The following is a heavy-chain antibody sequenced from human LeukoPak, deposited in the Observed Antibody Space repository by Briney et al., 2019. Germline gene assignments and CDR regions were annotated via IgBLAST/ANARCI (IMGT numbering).Heavy chain of an antibody. J-gene: IGHJ4*02. CDR2: IYYSGST. CDR1: GASISNYY. CDR3: AADRNCNSGNCHPLLFDY. Sequence: SETLSLTCTVSGASISNYYWSWIRQPPGKGLEWIGYIYYSGSTNHNPSLKSRVTISVDTSKNQFSLKLSSVTAADTAVYYCAADRNCNSGNCHPLLFDYWGQGTLVTVSS. D-gene: IGHD2-15*01. V-gene: IGHV4-59*01.